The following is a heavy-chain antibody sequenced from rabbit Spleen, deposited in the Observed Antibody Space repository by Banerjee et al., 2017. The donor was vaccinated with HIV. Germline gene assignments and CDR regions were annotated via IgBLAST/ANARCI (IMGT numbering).Heavy chain of an antibody. CDR1: GFSFSNKAV. D-gene: IGHD6-1*01. CDR3: GRSYVGKAITSLNL. CDR2: IYAGSSGST. Sequence: EQLLESGGGLVKPEGTLKLSCTASGFSFSNKAVMCWVRQAPGKGLEWIACIYAGSSGSTYYASWAKGRFTISKTSSTTMTLLMTSLSAADTATYFCGRSYVGKAITSLNLWGPGTLVTVS. J-gene: IGHJ4*01. V-gene: IGHV1S45*01.